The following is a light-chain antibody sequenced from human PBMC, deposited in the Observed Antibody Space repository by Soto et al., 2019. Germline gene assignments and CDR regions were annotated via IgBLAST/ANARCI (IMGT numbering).Light chain of an antibody. CDR3: QQYNSYSPT. CDR1: QSISVW. Sequence: DIQMTQSPCTLSASLLDRVTITFRASQSISVWLAWYQQKAGKAPNLLIYKASRLESGVPSRFSGSGSETEFTLTISGLQPGDSATYYCQQYNSYSPTFGQGTKVDIK. J-gene: IGKJ1*01. V-gene: IGKV1-5*03. CDR2: KAS.